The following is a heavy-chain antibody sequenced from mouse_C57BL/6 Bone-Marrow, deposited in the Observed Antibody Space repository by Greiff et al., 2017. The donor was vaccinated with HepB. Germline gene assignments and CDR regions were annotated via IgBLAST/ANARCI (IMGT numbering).Heavy chain of an antibody. V-gene: IGHV1-81*01. CDR2: IYPRSGNT. D-gene: IGHD2-2*01. CDR3: ARERMVTTGFDY. J-gene: IGHJ2*01. Sequence: VQLQQSGAELARPGASVKLSCKASGYTFTSYGISWVKQRTGQGLEWIGEIYPRSGNTYYNEKFKGKATLTADKYSSTAYMELRSLTSEDSAVYFCARERMVTTGFDYWGQGTTLTVSS. CDR1: GYTFTSYG.